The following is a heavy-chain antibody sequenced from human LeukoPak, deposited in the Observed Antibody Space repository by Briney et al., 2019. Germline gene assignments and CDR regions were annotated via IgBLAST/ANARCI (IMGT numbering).Heavy chain of an antibody. D-gene: IGHD3-22*01. CDR3: ARGLRPITMIVVVITGDAFDI. CDR2: INPSGGST. J-gene: IGHJ3*02. Sequence: ASVKVSCKASGYSFTSYYMHWVRQAPGQGLEWMGIINPSGGSTSYAQKFQGRVTITADESTSTAYMELSSLRSEDTAVYYCARGLRPITMIVVVITGDAFDIWGQGTMVTVSS. V-gene: IGHV1-46*01. CDR1: GYSFTSYY.